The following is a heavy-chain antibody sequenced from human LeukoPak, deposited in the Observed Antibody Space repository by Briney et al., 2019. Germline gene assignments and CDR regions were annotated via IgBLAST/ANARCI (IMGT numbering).Heavy chain of an antibody. CDR3: ARGFGAGNYYYGWFDP. CDR1: GGSISSGDYH. J-gene: IGHJ5*02. V-gene: IGHV4-30-4*01. Sequence: SETLSLTCTVSGGSISSGDYHWNWIRQPPGKGLEWIGFIHDSGSTLYNPSLKSRIIISRDVSRNQFSLQLTSVTAADTAVYHCARGFGAGNYYYGWFDPWGQGALVTVSS. D-gene: IGHD3-10*01. CDR2: IHDSGST.